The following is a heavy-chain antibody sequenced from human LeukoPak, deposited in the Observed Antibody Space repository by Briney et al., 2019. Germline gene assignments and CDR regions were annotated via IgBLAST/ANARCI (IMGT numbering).Heavy chain of an antibody. V-gene: IGHV5-51*01. D-gene: IGHD2-2*01. CDR1: GYTFTSYW. Sequence: GESLKISCKGSGYTFTSYWIGWVRQMSGKGLEWMGIIYPVDSNTRYSPSFKGQVTISADKSISTAYLQWSSLKASDTAMYYCARHISGGDIVVVPAAIPYDYWGQGTLVTVSS. J-gene: IGHJ4*02. CDR3: ARHISGGDIVVVPAAIPYDY. CDR2: IYPVDSNT.